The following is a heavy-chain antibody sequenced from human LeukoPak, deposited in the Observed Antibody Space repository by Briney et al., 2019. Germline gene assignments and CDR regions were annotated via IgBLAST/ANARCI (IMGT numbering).Heavy chain of an antibody. J-gene: IGHJ5*02. CDR2: IIPILGIA. CDR1: GGTFSSYA. Sequence: GASVKVSCKASGGTFSSYAISWVRQAPGQGLEWMGRIIPILGIANYAQKFQGRVTITADKSTSTAYMELSSLRSEDTAVYYCARYYYDSSGHWFDPWGQGTLVTVSS. D-gene: IGHD3-22*01. V-gene: IGHV1-69*04. CDR3: ARYYYDSSGHWFDP.